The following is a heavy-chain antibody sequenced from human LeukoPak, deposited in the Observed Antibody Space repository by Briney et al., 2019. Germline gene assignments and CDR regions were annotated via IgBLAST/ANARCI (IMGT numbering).Heavy chain of an antibody. CDR2: ISNGSNTI. V-gene: IGHV3-48*01. CDR1: GFTVSSNY. CDR3: AREYSSSSGRSFDY. Sequence: GGSLRLSCAASGFTVSSNYMSWVRQAPGKGLEWVSYISNGSNTIYYADSVKGRFTISRDNAKNSLYLQMNSLRAEDTAVYYCAREYSSSSGRSFDYWGQGTLVTVSS. D-gene: IGHD6-6*01. J-gene: IGHJ4*02.